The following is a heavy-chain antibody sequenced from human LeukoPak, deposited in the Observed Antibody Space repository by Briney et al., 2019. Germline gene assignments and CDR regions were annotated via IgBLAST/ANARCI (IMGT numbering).Heavy chain of an antibody. D-gene: IGHD2/OR15-2a*01. CDR3: ARSNDYYLLTWAFDI. Sequence: VASVKVSCKASGYTLTGYYMHWVRQAPGQGLEWMGWINPNSGGTNYAQKFQGRVTMTRDTSISTAYMELSGLRSDDTAVYYCARSNDYYLLTWAFDIWGQGTMVTVSS. V-gene: IGHV1-2*02. CDR1: GYTLTGYY. CDR2: INPNSGGT. J-gene: IGHJ3*02.